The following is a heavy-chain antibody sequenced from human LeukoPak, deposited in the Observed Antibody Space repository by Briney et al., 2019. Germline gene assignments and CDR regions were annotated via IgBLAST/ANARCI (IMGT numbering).Heavy chain of an antibody. Sequence: SETLSLTCAVYGGSFSNYFWSWIRQPPGKGLEWIGEINHSGSTNYNPSLKSRVSISVDTSKNQFSLKLSSVTAADTAVYYCASSGQCTNGLCRDVGYMDVWGKGTTVTVSS. V-gene: IGHV4-34*01. CDR1: GGSFSNYF. CDR3: ASSGQCTNGLCRDVGYMDV. D-gene: IGHD2-8*01. J-gene: IGHJ6*03. CDR2: INHSGST.